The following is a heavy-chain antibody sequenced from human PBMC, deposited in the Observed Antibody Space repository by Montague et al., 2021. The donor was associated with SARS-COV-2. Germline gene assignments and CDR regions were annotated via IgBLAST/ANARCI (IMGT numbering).Heavy chain of an antibody. CDR1: GASMSPYH. CDR2: LHHSGAT. Sequence: SETLSLTCAVTGASMSPYHWSWIRQPPGKGLEWIGNLHHSGATNYNPSLESRVTMSVDTSKNQFSLNLISVTAADTAVYFCATPLGGRYYWADYYFDYWGQGTLVTVSA. CDR3: ATPLGGRYYWADYYFDY. J-gene: IGHJ4*02. V-gene: IGHV4-59*03. D-gene: IGHD3-10*01.